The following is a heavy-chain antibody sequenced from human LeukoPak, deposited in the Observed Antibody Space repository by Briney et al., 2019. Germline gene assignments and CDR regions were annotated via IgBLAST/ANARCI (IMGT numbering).Heavy chain of an antibody. D-gene: IGHD6-13*01. V-gene: IGHV4-31*03. CDR2: IFGGGST. CDR3: AKGDTITAAKKKMDY. J-gene: IGHJ4*02. Sequence: SETLSLTCTVSGGSINSGDYYWTWIRQPPGKGLEWVGYIFGGGSTYYNSSLKSRVIISVDMSQNQFSLKLSSVTGADTAVYFCAKGDTITAAKKKMDYWGQGTLVTVSS. CDR1: GGSINSGDYY.